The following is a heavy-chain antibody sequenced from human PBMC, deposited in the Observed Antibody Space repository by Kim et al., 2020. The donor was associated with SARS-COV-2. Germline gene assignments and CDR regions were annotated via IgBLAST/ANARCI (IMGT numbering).Heavy chain of an antibody. CDR3: ARDNGNCSGGSCYELDYYYYGMDV. Sequence: ASVKVSCKASGYTFTSYGISWVRQAPGQGLEWMGWISAYNGNTNYAQKLQGRVTMTTDTSTSTAYMELRSLRSDDTAVYYCARDNGNCSGGSCYELDYYYYGMDVWGQGTTVTVSS. D-gene: IGHD2-15*01. V-gene: IGHV1-18*01. CDR2: ISAYNGNT. J-gene: IGHJ6*02. CDR1: GYTFTSYG.